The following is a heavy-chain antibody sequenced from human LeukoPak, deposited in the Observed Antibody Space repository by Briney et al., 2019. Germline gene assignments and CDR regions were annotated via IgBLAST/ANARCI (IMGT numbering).Heavy chain of an antibody. Sequence: GGSLRLSCAASGLTFSSCAMSWVRQAPGKGPEWVSVISASGASTYYADSVRGRFTISRDNSKNTLYLQMSGLRAEDTAVYYCAKRASDWYYFDYWGQGNLVTVSS. CDR1: GLTFSSCA. CDR2: ISASGAST. V-gene: IGHV3-23*01. D-gene: IGHD3-9*01. CDR3: AKRASDWYYFDY. J-gene: IGHJ4*02.